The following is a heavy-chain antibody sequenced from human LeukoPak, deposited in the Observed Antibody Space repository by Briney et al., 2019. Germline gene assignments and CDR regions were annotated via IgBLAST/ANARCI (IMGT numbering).Heavy chain of an antibody. V-gene: IGHV4-39*07. D-gene: IGHD3-3*01. J-gene: IGHJ3*02. CDR1: GGSIARSSDY. CDR3: ARVAYTIFGVAAADAAFDI. Sequence: SETLSLTCTVSGGSIARSSDYWGWIRQSPGKGLEWIGCIFYSGRTDYNPSLKSRVTISVDTSKNQFSLKLSSVTAADTAVYYCARVAYTIFGVAAADAAFDIWGQGTMVTVSS. CDR2: IFYSGRT.